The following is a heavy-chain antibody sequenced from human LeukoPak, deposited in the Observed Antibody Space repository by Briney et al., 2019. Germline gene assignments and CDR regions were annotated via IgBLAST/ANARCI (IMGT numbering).Heavy chain of an antibody. CDR2: VDPEDGET. CDR3: ATDRIERAFDV. CDR1: GYTFTDHY. D-gene: IGHD6-25*01. Sequence: ASVKVSCKASGYTFTDHYIHWVQQAPGKGLEWMGRVDPEDGETIYAEKLQGRVTITTDTSTDAAYMELSSLRFEDTAVYYCATDRIERAFDVWGKGTTVTVSS. J-gene: IGHJ6*04. V-gene: IGHV1-69-2*01.